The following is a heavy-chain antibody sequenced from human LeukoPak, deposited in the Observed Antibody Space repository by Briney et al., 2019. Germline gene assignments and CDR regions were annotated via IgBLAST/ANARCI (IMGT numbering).Heavy chain of an antibody. V-gene: IGHV4-39*01. CDR1: GGSISSSSYN. D-gene: IGHD3/OR15-3a*01. Sequence: SETLSLTCTVSGGSISSSSYNWGWIRQPPGKGLEWIGSMYYTGNTYYNASLKSQVSISIDTSKNQFSLKLTSVTAADTAVYYCARQTGSGLFILPGGQGTLVTVSS. CDR2: MYYTGNT. CDR3: ARQTGSGLFILP. J-gene: IGHJ4*02.